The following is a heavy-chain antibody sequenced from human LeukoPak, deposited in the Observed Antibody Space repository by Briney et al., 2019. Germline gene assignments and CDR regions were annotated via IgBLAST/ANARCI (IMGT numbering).Heavy chain of an antibody. CDR3: ERHSADAGTYLDY. V-gene: IGHV4-39*01. D-gene: IGHD6-13*01. CDR1: GGSISSSSYY. Sequence: SETLSLTCTVSGGSISSSSYYWVWMGQPPGQGLEWIGRIYYSGSTYYNPSHKSRVTISVDMSKNQFSLKLSSVTAADAAVYYCERHSADAGTYLDYWGQGTLVTVPS. J-gene: IGHJ4*02. CDR2: IYYSGST.